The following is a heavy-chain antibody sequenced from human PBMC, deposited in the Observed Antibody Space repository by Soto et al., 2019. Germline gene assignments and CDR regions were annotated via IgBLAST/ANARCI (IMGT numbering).Heavy chain of an antibody. V-gene: IGHV4-34*01. CDR2: INHSGST. D-gene: IGHD4-17*01. Sequence: QVQLQQWGAGLLKPSETLSLPCAVYGGSFSGYYWSWIRQPPGKGLEWSGEINHSGSTNYIPSLKSRVTISVDTSKNQFSLKLSSVTAADTAVYYCAGESMTTVTKFDYWVQGTLVTVSS. J-gene: IGHJ4*02. CDR3: AGESMTTVTKFDY. CDR1: GGSFSGYY.